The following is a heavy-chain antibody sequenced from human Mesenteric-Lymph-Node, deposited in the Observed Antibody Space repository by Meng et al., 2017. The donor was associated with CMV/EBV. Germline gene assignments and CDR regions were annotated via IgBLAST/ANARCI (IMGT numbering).Heavy chain of an antibody. CDR3: GRGQQTFDP. D-gene: IGHD1-1*01. J-gene: IGHJ5*02. Sequence: QVQLVKLGAAVKKPGASLKVSCKASGYRFTGYSNHWVRQAPGQGLEWMGRISPNTGDTIYEENFQGRVTMTRDTSINTAYMELSSLTSDDTAVYYCGRGQQTFDPWGQGTLVTVSS. V-gene: IGHV1-2*06. CDR1: GYRFTGYS. CDR2: ISPNTGDT.